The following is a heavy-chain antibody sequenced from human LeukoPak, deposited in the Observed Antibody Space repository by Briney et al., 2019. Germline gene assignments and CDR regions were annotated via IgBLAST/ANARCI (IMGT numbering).Heavy chain of an antibody. V-gene: IGHV3-23*01. J-gene: IGHJ4*02. CDR2: ISGSGGST. Sequence: PGGSLRLSCAASGFTVSSNYMSWVRQAPGKGLEWVSAISGSGGSTYYADSVKGRFTISRDNSKNTLYLQMNSLRAEDTAVYYCAKDPTTMIVVVRYFDYWGQGTLVTVSS. D-gene: IGHD3-22*01. CDR3: AKDPTTMIVVVRYFDY. CDR1: GFTVSSNY.